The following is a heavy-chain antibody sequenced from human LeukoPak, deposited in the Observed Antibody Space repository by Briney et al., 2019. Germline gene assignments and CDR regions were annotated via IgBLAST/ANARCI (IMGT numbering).Heavy chain of an antibody. D-gene: IGHD6-13*01. J-gene: IGHJ3*02. CDR2: INWNGGST. V-gene: IGHV3-20*04. Sequence: GGSLRLSCAASGFTFHDYAMHWVRQAPGKGLEWVSLINWNGGSTGYADSVKGRFTISRDNAKNSLYLQMNSLRAEDTALYYCARDHVSIAAAKTDAFDIWGQGTMVTVSS. CDR3: ARDHVSIAAAKTDAFDI. CDR1: GFTFHDYA.